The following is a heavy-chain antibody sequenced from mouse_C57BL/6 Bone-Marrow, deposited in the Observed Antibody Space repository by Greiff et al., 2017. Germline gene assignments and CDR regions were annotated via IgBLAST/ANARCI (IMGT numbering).Heavy chain of an antibody. D-gene: IGHD2-12*01. CDR1: GYTFTSYW. J-gene: IGHJ1*03. V-gene: IGHV1-55*01. CDR3: ARPYYSYYWYFDV. Sequence: VQLQQPGAELVKPGASVKMSCKASGYTFTSYWITWVKQRPGQGLEWIGDIYPGSGSTNYNEKFKSKATLTVDTASSTAYMQLSSLTSEDSAVYYCARPYYSYYWYFDVWGTGTTVTVSS. CDR2: IYPGSGST.